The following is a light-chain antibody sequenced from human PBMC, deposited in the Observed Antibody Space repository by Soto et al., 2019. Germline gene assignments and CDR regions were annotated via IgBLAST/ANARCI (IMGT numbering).Light chain of an antibody. CDR3: QQYGSSPPIT. V-gene: IGKV3-20*01. CDR1: HSVSSIY. Sequence: IFLARSPATLSLSRVERATLSCMASHSVSSIYLSWYQHKPGQAPMLLVYGSAIRATVIPDSVSGSGCWTTVSTPTSRLVPEDYAVYYCQQYGSSPPITFGQGTRLEIK. CDR2: GSA. J-gene: IGKJ5*01.